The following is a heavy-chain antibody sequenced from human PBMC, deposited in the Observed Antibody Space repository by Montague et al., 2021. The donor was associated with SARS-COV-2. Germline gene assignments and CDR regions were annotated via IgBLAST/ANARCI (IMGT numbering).Heavy chain of an antibody. J-gene: IGHJ4*02. Sequence: SETLSLTCTVSGGSISSYYWSWIRQPPGKGLEWIGYINHRGSAKYNPSLKSRVTISVDTSKNQFSLRLSSVTAADTAVYYCARGHQGTTMIVVVMVGEQYYFDYWGQGTLVTVFS. CDR2: INHRGSA. CDR3: ARGHQGTTMIVVVMVGEQYYFDY. V-gene: IGHV4-59*12. CDR1: GGSISSYY. D-gene: IGHD3-22*01.